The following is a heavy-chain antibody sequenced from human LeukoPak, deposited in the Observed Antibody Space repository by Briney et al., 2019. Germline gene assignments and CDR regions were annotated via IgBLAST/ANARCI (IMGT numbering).Heavy chain of an antibody. CDR3: ARDSAAAGTRNWFDP. Sequence: SETLSLTCAVYGGSFSGYYWSWIRQPPGKGLEWIGEINHSGSTNYNPSLKSRVTISVDTSKNQFSLKLSSVTAADTAVYYCARDSAAAGTRNWFDPWGQGTLITVSS. J-gene: IGHJ5*02. V-gene: IGHV4-34*01. CDR1: GGSFSGYY. CDR2: INHSGST. D-gene: IGHD6-13*01.